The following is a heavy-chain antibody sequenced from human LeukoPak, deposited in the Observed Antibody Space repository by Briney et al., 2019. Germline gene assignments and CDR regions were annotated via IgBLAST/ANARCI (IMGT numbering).Heavy chain of an antibody. J-gene: IGHJ3*02. CDR3: ARESLLREPGFRLPAPAAFDI. CDR1: GGSISSYY. V-gene: IGHV4-59*01. CDR2: IYYSGST. D-gene: IGHD1-26*01. Sequence: SETLSLTCTVSGGSISSYYWSWIRQPPGKGLEWIGYIYYSGSTNYNPSLKSRVTISVDTSKNQFSLKLSSVTAADTAVYYCARESLLREPGFRLPAPAAFDIWGQGTMVTVSS.